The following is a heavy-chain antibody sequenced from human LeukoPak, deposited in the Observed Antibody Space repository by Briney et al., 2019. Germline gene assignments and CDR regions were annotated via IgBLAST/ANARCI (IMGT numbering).Heavy chain of an antibody. V-gene: IGHV3-30-3*01. J-gene: IGHJ6*02. CDR1: GFTFSSYA. Sequence: GGSLRLSCAASGFTFSSYAMHWVRQAPGKGLEWVAVISYDGSNKYYADSVKGRFTISRDNSKNTLYLQMNSLRAEDTAVYYCARDPGVDTAMATYYYYGMDVWGQGTTVTVSS. CDR2: ISYDGSNK. CDR3: ARDPGVDTAMATYYYYGMDV. D-gene: IGHD5-18*01.